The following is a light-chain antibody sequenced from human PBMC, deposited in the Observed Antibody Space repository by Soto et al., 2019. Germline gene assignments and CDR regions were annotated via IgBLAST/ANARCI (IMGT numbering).Light chain of an antibody. CDR1: NLGDKY. CDR2: QDS. J-gene: IGLJ2*01. V-gene: IGLV3-1*01. CDR3: QAWDSSTVV. Sequence: SYELTQPPSVSVSPGQTASITCSGDNLGDKYACWYQQKPGQSPVMVIYQDSKRHSGIPERFSGSNSGNTATLTISGTQAMDEADYYCQAWDSSTVVFGGGTKVTVL.